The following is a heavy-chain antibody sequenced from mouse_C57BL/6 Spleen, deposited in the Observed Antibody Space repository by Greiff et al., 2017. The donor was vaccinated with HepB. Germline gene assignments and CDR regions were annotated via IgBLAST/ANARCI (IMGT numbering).Heavy chain of an antibody. CDR3: ARWGSFAY. V-gene: IGHV1-69*01. J-gene: IGHJ3*01. CDR2: IDPSDSYT. CDR1: GYTFTSYW. Sequence: QVQLQQPGAELVMPGASVKLSCKASGYTFTSYWMHRVKQRPGQGLEWIGEIDPSDSYTNYNQKFKGKSTMTVDKSSSTAYMQLSSLTSEDSAVYYCARWGSFAYWGQGTLVTVSA.